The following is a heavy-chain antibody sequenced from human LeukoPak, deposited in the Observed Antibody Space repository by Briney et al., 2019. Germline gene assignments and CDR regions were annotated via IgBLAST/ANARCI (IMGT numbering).Heavy chain of an antibody. CDR3: AKDLGTVGRYYFDS. Sequence: PGGSLRLSCAASGFAASGFTFSTFGMHWVRQAPGKGLEWVAFIRYDGSNKYYADSVKGRFTISRDDSKNTLYLQMNSLRAEDTAAYYCAKDLGTVGRYYFDSWGQGTLVTVSS. J-gene: IGHJ4*02. CDR2: IRYDGSNK. D-gene: IGHD1-14*01. CDR1: GFTFSTFG. V-gene: IGHV3-30*02.